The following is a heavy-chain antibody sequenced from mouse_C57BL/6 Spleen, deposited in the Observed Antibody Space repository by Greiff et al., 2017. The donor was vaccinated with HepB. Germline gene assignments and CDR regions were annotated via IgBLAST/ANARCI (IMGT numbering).Heavy chain of an antibody. CDR1: GYTFTSYT. J-gene: IGHJ3*01. CDR2: INPSSGYT. V-gene: IGHV1-4*01. D-gene: IGHD2-4*01. CDR3: ARGVYYDYDAAWFAY. Sequence: QVQLQQSGAELARPGASVKMSCKASGYTFTSYTMHWVKQRPGQGLEWIGYINPSSGYTKYNQKFKDKATLTADKSSSTAYMQLSSLTSEDSAVYYCARGVYYDYDAAWFAYWGQGTLVTVSA.